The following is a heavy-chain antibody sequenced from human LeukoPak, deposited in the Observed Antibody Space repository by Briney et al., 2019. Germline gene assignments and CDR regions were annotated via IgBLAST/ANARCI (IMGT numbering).Heavy chain of an antibody. V-gene: IGHV3-23*01. CDR2: ISGSGGST. CDR1: GFTFSSYA. Sequence: GGSLRLSRAASGFTFSSYAMSWVRQAPGKGLEWVSAISGSGGSTYYADSVKGRFTISRDNSKNTLYLQMNSLRAEDTAVYYCAKDTRGYSYGNFDYWGQGTLVTVSS. CDR3: AKDTRGYSYGNFDY. J-gene: IGHJ4*02. D-gene: IGHD5-18*01.